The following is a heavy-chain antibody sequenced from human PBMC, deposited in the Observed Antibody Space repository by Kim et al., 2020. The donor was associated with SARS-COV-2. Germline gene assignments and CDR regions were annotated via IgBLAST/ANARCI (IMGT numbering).Heavy chain of an antibody. D-gene: IGHD2-15*01. J-gene: IGHJ4*02. Sequence: TNYNPSLKSRVTISVDKSKNQFSLKLSSVTAADTAVYYCARVVVAASFDYWGQGTLVTVSS. V-gene: IGHV4-4*02. CDR2: T. CDR3: ARVVVAASFDY.